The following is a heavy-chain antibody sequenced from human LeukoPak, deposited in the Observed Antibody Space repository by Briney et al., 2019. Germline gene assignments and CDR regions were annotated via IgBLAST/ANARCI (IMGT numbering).Heavy chain of an antibody. Sequence: SETLSLTCAVYGGSFSGYYWSWIRQPPGKGLEWIGEINHSGSTNYNPSLKSRVTISVDTSKNQFSLKLSSVIAADTAVYYCARSAVFGVVITYFDYWGQGTLVTVSS. CDR2: INHSGST. CDR1: GGSFSGYY. V-gene: IGHV4-34*01. D-gene: IGHD3-3*01. J-gene: IGHJ4*02. CDR3: ARSAVFGVVITYFDY.